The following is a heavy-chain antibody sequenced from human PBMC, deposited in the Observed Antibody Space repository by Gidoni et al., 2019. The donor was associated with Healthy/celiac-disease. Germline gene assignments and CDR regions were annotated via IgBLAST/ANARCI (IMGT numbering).Heavy chain of an antibody. CDR3: ARGYFGDRIAAAVDGRYYYYGMDV. D-gene: IGHD6-13*01. V-gene: IGHV4-34*01. CDR1: GGSFSGYY. Sequence: QVQLQQWGAGLLKPSETLSLTCAVYGGSFSGYYWSWIRQPPGKGLEWIGEINHSGSTNYNPSLKSRVTISVDTSKNQFSLKLSSVTAADTAVYYCARGYFGDRIAAAVDGRYYYYGMDVWGQGTTVTVSS. J-gene: IGHJ6*02. CDR2: INHSGST.